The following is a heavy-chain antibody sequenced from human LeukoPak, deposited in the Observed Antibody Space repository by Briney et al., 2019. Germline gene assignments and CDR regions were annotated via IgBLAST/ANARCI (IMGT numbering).Heavy chain of an antibody. J-gene: IGHJ3*02. V-gene: IGHV3-30*02. Sequence: GGSLRLSCAASGFTLSSYGMHWVRQAPGKGLEWVAFIRYDGGNKYYADSVKGRFTISRDNSKNTLYLQMNSLRAEDTAVYYCAKTYVWGSYAFDIWGQGTMVTVSS. D-gene: IGHD3-16*01. CDR2: IRYDGGNK. CDR3: AKTYVWGSYAFDI. CDR1: GFTLSSYG.